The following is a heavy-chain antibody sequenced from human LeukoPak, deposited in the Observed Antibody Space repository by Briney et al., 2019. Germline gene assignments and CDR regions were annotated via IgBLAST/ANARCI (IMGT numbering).Heavy chain of an antibody. CDR2: INHSGST. CDR1: GGSYSGYY. D-gene: IGHD5-12*01. J-gene: IGHJ4*02. Sequence: SETLSLTCAVYGGSYSGYYWSWIRQPPGKGLEWIGEINHSGSTNYNPSLKSRVTISVDTSKNQFSLKLSSVTAADTAVYYCARQSSWLRAFDYWGQGTLVTVSS. CDR3: ARQSSWLRAFDY. V-gene: IGHV4-34*01.